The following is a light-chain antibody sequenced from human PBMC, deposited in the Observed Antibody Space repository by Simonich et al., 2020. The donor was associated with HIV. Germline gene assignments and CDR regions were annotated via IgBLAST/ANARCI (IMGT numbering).Light chain of an antibody. Sequence: DIQMTQSPFTLSASVGDRVTITCRASQSISSWLAWYQQKPGKAPKLLLYAASRLESGVPSRFRGSGSGTDYTLTISSLQPEDFATYYCQQYFSTPPWTFGRGTRVEIK. CDR1: QSISSW. V-gene: IGKV1-NL1*01. CDR2: AAS. J-gene: IGKJ1*01. CDR3: QQYFSTPPWT.